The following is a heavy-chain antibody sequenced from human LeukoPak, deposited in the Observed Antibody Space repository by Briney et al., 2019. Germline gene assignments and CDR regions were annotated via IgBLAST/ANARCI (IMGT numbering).Heavy chain of an antibody. V-gene: IGHV3-23*01. CDR2: ISGRDDST. J-gene: IGHJ6*03. CDR3: XXXXXXXXXXYPDYYYYYMDV. CDR1: GFTFSSYA. Sequence: GGSLRLSCAASGFTFSSYAMSWVRQAPGKGLEWVSTISGRDDSTYYADSVKGRFTISRDNSKNTLYLQVNSLRAEDTAVDYCXXXXXXXXXXYPDYYYYYMDVWGKGTTVTVSS.